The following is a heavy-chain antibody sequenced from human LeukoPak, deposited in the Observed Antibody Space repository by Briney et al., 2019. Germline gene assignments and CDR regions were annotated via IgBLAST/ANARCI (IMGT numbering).Heavy chain of an antibody. D-gene: IGHD5-18*01. J-gene: IGHJ4*02. Sequence: GGSLRLSCAASGFTFDDYAMHWVRQAPGKGLEWVSGISWNSGSIGYADSVKGRFTISRDNAKNSLYLQMNSLRAEDMALYYCAKEGAGYSYGYYFDYWGQGTLVTVSS. CDR3: AKEGAGYSYGYYFDY. CDR1: GFTFDDYA. V-gene: IGHV3-9*03. CDR2: ISWNSGSI.